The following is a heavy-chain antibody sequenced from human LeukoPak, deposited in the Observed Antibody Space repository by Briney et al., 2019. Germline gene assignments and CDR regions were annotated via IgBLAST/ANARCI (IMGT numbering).Heavy chain of an antibody. CDR3: ARGAMGELSLYLDY. D-gene: IGHD3-16*02. CDR1: GYTFTSYG. J-gene: IGHJ4*02. Sequence: ASVKVSCKASGYTFTSYGISWVRQAPGQGLEWMGWISAYNGNTNYAQKLQGRVTMTTDTSTSTAHMELRSLRSDDTAVYYCARGAMGELSLYLDYWGQGTLVTVSS. V-gene: IGHV1-18*01. CDR2: ISAYNGNT.